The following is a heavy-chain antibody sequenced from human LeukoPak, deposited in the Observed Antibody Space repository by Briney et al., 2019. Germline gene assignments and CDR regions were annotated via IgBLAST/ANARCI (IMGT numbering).Heavy chain of an antibody. J-gene: IGHJ4*02. CDR2: IHYTGTT. V-gene: IGHV4-59*11. CDR3: ARGRGSGWYG. Sequence: SETLSLTCIVSGGSINNHYWTWIRQTPGKGLEWIGDIHYTGTTKYNPSLKSRVTISIDTSKNQFSLKLSSVTAADTAVYYCARGRGSGWYGWGQGTLVTVSS. CDR1: GGSINNHY. D-gene: IGHD6-19*01.